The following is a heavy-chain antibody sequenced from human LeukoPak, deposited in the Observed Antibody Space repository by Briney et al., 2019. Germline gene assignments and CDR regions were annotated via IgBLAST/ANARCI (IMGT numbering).Heavy chain of an antibody. CDR2: IYSGGST. CDR1: EFSVGSNY. Sequence: PGGSLRLSCAASEFSVGSNYMTWVRQAPGKGLEWVSLIYSGGSTYYADSVKGRFTISRDNSKSTLYLQMNSLRAEDTAVYYCARLYQHDSSTYRPVDYWGQGTLVSVSS. J-gene: IGHJ4*02. CDR3: ARLYQHDSSTYRPVDY. V-gene: IGHV3-66*01. D-gene: IGHD3-22*01.